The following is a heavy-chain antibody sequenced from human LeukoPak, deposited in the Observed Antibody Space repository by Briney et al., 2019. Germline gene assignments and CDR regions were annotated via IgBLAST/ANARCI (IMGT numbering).Heavy chain of an antibody. CDR3: AISTNRVDS. D-gene: IGHD1-14*01. Sequence: PSETLSLTCTVSGASIRGSITSGTYHWNWIRQPAGKGLEWIGRMYNSGTTINYNPSLKSRVTIPVDTSKNQFSLNVTSVTAADTAVYYGAISTNRVDSWGQGTLVTVSS. V-gene: IGHV4-61*02. CDR1: GASIRGSITSGTYH. CDR2: MYNSGTT. J-gene: IGHJ4*02.